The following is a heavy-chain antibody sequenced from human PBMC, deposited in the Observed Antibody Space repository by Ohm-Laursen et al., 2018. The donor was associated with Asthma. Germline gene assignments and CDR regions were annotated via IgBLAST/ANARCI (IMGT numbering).Heavy chain of an antibody. CDR2: IFPHGRHT. Sequence: SLRLSCIASGFTFSDYFMHWVRQGPGEGLVWISHIFPHGRHTNYADSVKGRFTISRDDAQNTLYLQMNSLRADDTAVYYCARGSLEGLQWGQGTLVTVSS. CDR3: ARGSLEGLQ. V-gene: IGHV3-74*01. D-gene: IGHD5-24*01. J-gene: IGHJ4*02. CDR1: GFTFSDYF.